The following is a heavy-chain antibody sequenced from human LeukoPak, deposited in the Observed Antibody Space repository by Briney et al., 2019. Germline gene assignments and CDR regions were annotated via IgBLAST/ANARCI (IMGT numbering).Heavy chain of an antibody. CDR3: YCSSTSCYRDDY. CDR2: ISASAGCT. CDR1: GFTFSSYA. Sequence: GGSLRLSCAASGFTFSSYAMSWVRQAPGKGLGWVSTISASAGCTYYADSVKGRFTISRDNSKNTLYLQMNSLRAEDTAVYYCYCSSTSCYRDDYWGQGTLVTVSS. J-gene: IGHJ4*02. D-gene: IGHD2-2*01. V-gene: IGHV3-23*01.